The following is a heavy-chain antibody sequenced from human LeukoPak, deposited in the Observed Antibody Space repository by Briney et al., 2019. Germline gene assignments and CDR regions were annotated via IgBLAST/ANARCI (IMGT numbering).Heavy chain of an antibody. CDR2: IYYSGST. Sequence: PSETLSLTCTVSGGSISSYYWSWIRQPPGKGLEWIGYIYYSGSTNYNPSLKSRVTISVDTSKNQFSLKLSSVTAADTAVYYCARESLYCSGGSCYSGYDYWGQGTLVTVSS. V-gene: IGHV4-59*01. CDR1: GGSISSYY. J-gene: IGHJ4*02. CDR3: ARESLYCSGGSCYSGYDY. D-gene: IGHD2-15*01.